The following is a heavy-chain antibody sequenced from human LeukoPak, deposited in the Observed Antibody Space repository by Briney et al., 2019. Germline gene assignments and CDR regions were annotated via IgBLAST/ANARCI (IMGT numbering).Heavy chain of an antibody. CDR3: TTDRYNCNYIAFDI. V-gene: IGHV3-15*01. Sequence: GGSLRLSCAASGFTFSNAWMSWVRQAPGKGLEWVGRIKSKTDGGTTDYAAPVKGRFTISRDDSKNTLYLQMNSLKTEDTAVYYCTTDRYNCNYIAFDIWGQGTMVTVSS. J-gene: IGHJ3*02. D-gene: IGHD1-7*01. CDR2: IKSKTDGGTT. CDR1: GFTFSNAW.